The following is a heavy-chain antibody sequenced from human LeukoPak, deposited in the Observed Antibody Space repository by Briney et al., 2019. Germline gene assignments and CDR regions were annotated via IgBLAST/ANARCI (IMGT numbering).Heavy chain of an antibody. CDR2: IYYSGST. CDR3: ARGPPELGATRAGMDV. J-gene: IGHJ6*02. Sequence: SETLSLTCTVSGGSISSGGYYWSWIRQHPGKGLEWIGYIYYSGSTYYNPSLKSRVTISVDTSKNQFSLKLSSVTAADTAVYYCARGPPELGATRAGMDVWGQGTTVTVSS. V-gene: IGHV4-31*03. D-gene: IGHD1-26*01. CDR1: GGSISSGGYY.